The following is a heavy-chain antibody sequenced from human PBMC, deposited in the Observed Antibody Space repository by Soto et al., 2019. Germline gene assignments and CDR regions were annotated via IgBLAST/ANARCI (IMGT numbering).Heavy chain of an antibody. CDR3: ARSCHPIVVVVAATPSYYGMDV. J-gene: IGHJ6*02. V-gene: IGHV3-30*03. Sequence: GGSLRLSCAASGFTFSSYGMHWVRQAPGKGLEWVAVISYDGSNKYYADSVKGRFTISRDNSKNTLYLQMNSLRAEDTAVYYCARSCHPIVVVVAATPSYYGMDVWGQGTTVTVSS. D-gene: IGHD2-15*01. CDR1: GFTFSSYG. CDR2: ISYDGSNK.